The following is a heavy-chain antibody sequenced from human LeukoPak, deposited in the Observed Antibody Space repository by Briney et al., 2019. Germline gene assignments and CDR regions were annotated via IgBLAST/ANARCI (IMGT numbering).Heavy chain of an antibody. D-gene: IGHD3/OR15-3a*01. Sequence: GGSLRLSCAASGFTFSSYDMHWVRQAPGKGLEWVAVISYDGSNKYYADSVKGRFTISRDNSKNTLYLQMNSLRAEDTAVYYCAKGRTGNYYYMDVWGKGTTVTVSS. CDR3: AKGRTGNYYYMDV. J-gene: IGHJ6*03. V-gene: IGHV3-30*18. CDR2: ISYDGSNK. CDR1: GFTFSSYD.